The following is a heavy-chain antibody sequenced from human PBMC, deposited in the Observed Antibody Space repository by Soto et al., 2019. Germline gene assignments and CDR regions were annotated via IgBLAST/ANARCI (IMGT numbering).Heavy chain of an antibody. CDR2: INAGNGNT. J-gene: IGHJ5*02. V-gene: IGHV1-3*01. CDR1: GYTFASYA. D-gene: IGHD6-19*01. CDR3: ARGVAGPLHWFDP. Sequence: ASVNVSCKASGYTFASYAMHWVRQAPGQRLEWMGWINAGNGNTKYSQKFQGRVTITRDTSASTAYMELSSLRSEDTAVYYCARGVAGPLHWFDPWGQGTLVTAPQ.